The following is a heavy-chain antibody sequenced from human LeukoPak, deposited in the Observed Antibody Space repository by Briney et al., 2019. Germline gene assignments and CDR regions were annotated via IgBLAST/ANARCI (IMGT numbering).Heavy chain of an antibody. CDR3: AKRYCSGGSCYLDY. D-gene: IGHD2-15*01. CDR1: GFTFSSYA. J-gene: IGHJ4*02. CDR2: ISGSGGST. V-gene: IGHV3-23*01. Sequence: PGGSLRLSCAASGFTFSSYAMSWVRQAPGKGLEWVSAISGSGGSTYYADSVKGRFTISRDNSKNTLYLQMNSLRAEDTAVYYCAKRYCSGGSCYLDYWGQGTLVTVSS.